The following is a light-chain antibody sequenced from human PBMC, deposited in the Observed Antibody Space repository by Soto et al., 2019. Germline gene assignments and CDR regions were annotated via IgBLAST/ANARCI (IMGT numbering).Light chain of an antibody. CDR1: ISDIGGYNF. V-gene: IGLV2-14*03. CDR2: GNR. J-gene: IGLJ3*02. Sequence: QSALTQPASVSGSPGQSITISCTGTISDIGGYNFISWYQQLPGSAPRLLIYGNRNRPSGVPDRFSGSKSGTSASLAITGLQAEDEADYYCQAYDYSLTASVFGGGTKLTVL. CDR3: QAYDYSLTASV.